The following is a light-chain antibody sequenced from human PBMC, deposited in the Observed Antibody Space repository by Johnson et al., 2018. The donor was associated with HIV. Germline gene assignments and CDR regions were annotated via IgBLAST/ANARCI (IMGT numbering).Light chain of an antibody. J-gene: IGLJ1*01. V-gene: IGLV1-51*01. Sequence: QSVLTQPPSVSAAPGQKVTISCSGSSSNIGNNYVSWYQQVPGTAPILLIYDTDKRPSGIPDRFSGSKSGTSATLGISGLQTGDEADYYCGTWDNSLSAGVFGSGTKVTVL. CDR2: DTD. CDR1: SSNIGNNY. CDR3: GTWDNSLSAGV.